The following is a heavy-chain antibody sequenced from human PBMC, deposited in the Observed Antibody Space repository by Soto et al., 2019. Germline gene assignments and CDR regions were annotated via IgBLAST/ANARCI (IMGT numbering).Heavy chain of an antibody. CDR2: IDPSDSYT. D-gene: IGHD6-19*01. Sequence: GESLKISCKGSGYSFTSYWISWVRQMPGKGLEWMGRIDPSDSYTNYSPSFQGHVTISADKSISTAYLQWSSLKASDTAMHYCARQARWYSSGWYGGVRYYGMDVWGQGTTVTVSS. V-gene: IGHV5-10-1*01. J-gene: IGHJ6*02. CDR3: ARQARWYSSGWYGGVRYYGMDV. CDR1: GYSFTSYW.